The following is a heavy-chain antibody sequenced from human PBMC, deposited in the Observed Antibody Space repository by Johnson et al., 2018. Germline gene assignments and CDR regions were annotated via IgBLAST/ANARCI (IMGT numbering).Heavy chain of an antibody. D-gene: IGHD2-2*01. CDR2: ISTDGSNK. V-gene: IGHV3-30*18. J-gene: IGHJ6*02. CDR1: GFTFRTSG. CDR3: AQISCPGISCPNYYYGMGV. Sequence: QVQLVESGGGVVQPGRSLRLSCSASGFTFRTSGLHWVRQAPGKGLEWVAFISTDGSNKNHADSVRGRFTISRDNSKNTLYLQMSSLRPDDTAVYYCAQISCPGISCPNYYYGMGVWGQGTTVTVSS.